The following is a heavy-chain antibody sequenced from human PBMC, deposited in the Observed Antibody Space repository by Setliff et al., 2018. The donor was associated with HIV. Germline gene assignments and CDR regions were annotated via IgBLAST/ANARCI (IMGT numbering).Heavy chain of an antibody. D-gene: IGHD1-26*01. J-gene: IGHJ4*02. CDR3: AAATTLDY. CDR1: GGSIGTYY. Sequence: PSETLSLTCTVSGGSIGTYYWNWIRLPAGKGLEWIGRIYASGTNYNPSHKSRVTMSLDTSKRQFSLRLSSVTAADTAVYYCAAATTLDYWGQGTLVTVSS. V-gene: IGHV4-4*07. CDR2: IYASGT.